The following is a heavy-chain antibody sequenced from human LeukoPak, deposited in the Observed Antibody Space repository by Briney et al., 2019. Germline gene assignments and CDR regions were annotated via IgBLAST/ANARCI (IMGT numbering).Heavy chain of an antibody. Sequence: GGSLRLSCAASGFTFSSYSMNWVRQAPGKGLEWVSYISSSSSTIYYADSVKGRFTISRDNAKHSLYLQMNSLRAEDTAVYYCARAQERAYYYYYMDVWGKGTTVTVSS. CDR3: ARAQERAYYYYYMDV. CDR2: ISSSSSTI. CDR1: GFTFSSYS. V-gene: IGHV3-48*01. J-gene: IGHJ6*03.